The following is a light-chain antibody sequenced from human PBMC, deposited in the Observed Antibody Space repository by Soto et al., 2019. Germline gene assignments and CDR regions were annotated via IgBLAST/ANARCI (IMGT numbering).Light chain of an antibody. CDR2: QVT. V-gene: IGLV2-8*01. J-gene: IGLJ1*01. CDR1: INDVGGYNY. CDR3: MSYAGGNRFV. Sequence: QSALTQPPSASGSPGQSVTISCAGTINDVGGYNYVSWYQQHPGKVPQLMIYQVTKRPSRVPDRFSASKSDTTASLTISGLQAEDEGDYYCMSYAGGNRFVFGTGTKLTVL.